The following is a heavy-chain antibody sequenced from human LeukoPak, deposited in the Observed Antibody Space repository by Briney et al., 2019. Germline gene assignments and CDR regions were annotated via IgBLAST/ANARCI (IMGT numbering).Heavy chain of an antibody. J-gene: IGHJ6*03. CDR3: ARDYEEQQLVQGVYYYYYMDV. V-gene: IGHV3-30-3*01. CDR2: ISYDGSNK. Sequence: GRSLRLSCAASGFTFSSYAMHWVRQAPGKGLEWVAVISYDGSNKYYADSVKGRFTISRDNSKNTLYLQMNSLRAEDTAVYYCARDYEEQQLVQGVYYYYYMDVWGKGTTVTVSS. CDR1: GFTFSSYA. D-gene: IGHD6-13*01.